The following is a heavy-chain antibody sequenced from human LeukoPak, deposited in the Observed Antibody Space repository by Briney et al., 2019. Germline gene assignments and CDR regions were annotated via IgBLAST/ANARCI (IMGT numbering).Heavy chain of an antibody. D-gene: IGHD5-12*01. CDR2: ISYDGSNK. CDR3: ARRKEELRDGGYVGGALGY. V-gene: IGHV3-30-3*01. J-gene: IGHJ4*02. CDR1: RFTFSPYA. Sequence: GRPLRLFCGASRFTFSPYAMHWVRQAPGKGREWVAVISYDGSNKYYADSVKGRFTISRDNSKNPLYLKMNSLRAEDTAVYYCARRKEELRDGGYVGGALGYWGQGTLVTVSS.